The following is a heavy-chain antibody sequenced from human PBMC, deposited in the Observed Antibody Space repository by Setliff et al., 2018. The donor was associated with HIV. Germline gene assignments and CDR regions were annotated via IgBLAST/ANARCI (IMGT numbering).Heavy chain of an antibody. Sequence: GASVKVSCKASGYTFTDYAIYWMRQAPGQRLEWLGWINAGNGNTEYSQNFQGRVTISRDTSASTAYMELSSLRSEDTAVYYCAMAPMVRGVFDYWGQGTLVTVSS. CDR2: INAGNGNT. CDR3: AMAPMVRGVFDY. J-gene: IGHJ4*02. V-gene: IGHV1-3*01. CDR1: GYTFTDYA. D-gene: IGHD3-10*01.